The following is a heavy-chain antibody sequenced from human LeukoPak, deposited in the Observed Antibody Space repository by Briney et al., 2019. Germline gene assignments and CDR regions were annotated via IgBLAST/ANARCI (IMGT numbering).Heavy chain of an antibody. V-gene: IGHV4-39*01. D-gene: IGHD5-18*01. CDR3: ACPTAIFFDY. CDR2: IYYSGST. Sequence: KASETLSLTCTLSVRSQYRRSYPCRWIRQPPGKGLEWIGSIYYSGSTYYNPSLTSRVTKCIDTSKNQFSLKLSSVTVPETVVYRSACPTAIFFDYWGQGTLVTVSS. J-gene: IGHJ4*02. CDR1: VRSQYRRSYP.